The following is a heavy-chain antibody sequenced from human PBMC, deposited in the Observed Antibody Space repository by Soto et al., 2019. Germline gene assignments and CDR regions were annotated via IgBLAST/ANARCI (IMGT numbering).Heavy chain of an antibody. CDR2: IKQDGSEK. V-gene: IGHV3-7*05. CDR1: TFTFASYW. Sequence: EMQLVESGGGLVQPGGSLRLSCAASTFTFASYWMSWVRRAPGKGLAWVANIKQDGSEKYYVDSVKGRFTISRDNAKNSVYLQMNSLRAEDTAVYYCARGGGSIGRIFDYWRQGTLVTVSS. CDR3: ARGGGSIGRIFDY. J-gene: IGHJ4*02.